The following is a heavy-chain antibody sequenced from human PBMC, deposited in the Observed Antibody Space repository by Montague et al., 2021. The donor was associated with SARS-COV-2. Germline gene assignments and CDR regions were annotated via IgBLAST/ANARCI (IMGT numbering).Heavy chain of an antibody. J-gene: IGHJ5*02. D-gene: IGHD2-8*01. CDR3: TRGNGWYQP. CDR1: GSYLRGYF. V-gene: IGHV4-59*13. Sequence: SETLSLTCSVSGSYLRGYFWCGVRQPPGQRLEGMVYILYNGTATYNPALMSRLTMSVDMSRNQFSLELRSMTVTDTAFYYCTRGNGWYQPWGRGTLVTVSS. CDR2: ILYNGTA.